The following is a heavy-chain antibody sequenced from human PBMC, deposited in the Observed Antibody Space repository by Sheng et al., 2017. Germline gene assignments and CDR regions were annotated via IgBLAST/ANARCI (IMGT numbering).Heavy chain of an antibody. CDR1: GFSLTTRGVA. Sequence: QITLEESGPTLVKPTQTLTLTCTFSGFSLTTRGVAVGWIRQPPGKALDWLAHIYGNDDKYYSLSLMSRLTITKDTSKNQVVLTMTNMDPVDTATYYCAHLDGTTWYFYDFWGQGTLVTVSS. CDR3: AHLDGTTWYFYDF. D-gene: IGHD3-10*01. V-gene: IGHV2-5*01. CDR2: IYGNDDK. J-gene: IGHJ4*02.